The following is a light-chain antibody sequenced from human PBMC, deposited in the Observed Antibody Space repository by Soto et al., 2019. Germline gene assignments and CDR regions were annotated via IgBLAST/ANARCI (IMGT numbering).Light chain of an antibody. V-gene: IGLV1-44*01. CDR1: SSNIGSNT. CDR2: NNN. J-gene: IGLJ2*01. CDR3: AAWDDSLNGQVV. Sequence: QSVLPQPPSASGTPGQRVTISCSGSSSNIGSNTVTWYLQLPGTAPKLLIHNNNQRPSGVPDRFSGSKSGTSASLAISGLQSEDEAHYYCAAWDDSLNGQVVFGGGTKLTVL.